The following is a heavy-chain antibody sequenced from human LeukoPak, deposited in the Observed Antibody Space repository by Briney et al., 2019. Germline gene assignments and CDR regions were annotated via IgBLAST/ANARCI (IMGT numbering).Heavy chain of an antibody. CDR2: ISGIGGST. J-gene: IGHJ6*04. CDR3: AKVQLPYYYYYYSMDV. CDR1: GFTFSSYA. V-gene: IGHV3-23*01. Sequence: PGGSLRLSCAASGFTFSSYATSWVRQAPGKGLEWVAAISGIGGSTYYADSVKGLFTISRDNSKNTLYLQMNSLRAEDTAVYYCAKVQLPYYYYYYSMDVWGKGTTVTVSS. D-gene: IGHD2-2*01.